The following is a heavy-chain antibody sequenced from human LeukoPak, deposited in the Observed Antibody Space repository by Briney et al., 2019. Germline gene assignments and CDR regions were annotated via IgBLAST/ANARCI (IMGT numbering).Heavy chain of an antibody. Sequence: GGSLRLSCAASGFTFDDYGMYWVRQAPGKGLEWVSGINWNGGSTGYADSVKGRFTISRDNAKKSLYLQMNSLRAEDTALYYCARALYSSGHHQEDYWGQGTLVTVSS. CDR1: GFTFDDYG. CDR3: ARALYSSGHHQEDY. CDR2: INWNGGST. J-gene: IGHJ4*02. D-gene: IGHD6-19*01. V-gene: IGHV3-20*04.